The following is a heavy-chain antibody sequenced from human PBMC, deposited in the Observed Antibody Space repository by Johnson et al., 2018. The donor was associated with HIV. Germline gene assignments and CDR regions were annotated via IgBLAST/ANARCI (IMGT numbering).Heavy chain of an antibody. CDR1: GFTFSSYA. V-gene: IGHV3-15*01. D-gene: IGHD4-17*01. Sequence: VQLVESGGGVVQPGRSLRLSCAASGFTFSSYAMHWVRQAPGKGLEWVGRIKSKTDGGTTDHAAPVKGRFTISRDDSKNTLYLQMNSLKTEDTAVYYCTTGTTVPTWDWGQGTMVTVSS. J-gene: IGHJ3*01. CDR2: IKSKTDGGTT. CDR3: TTGTTVPTWD.